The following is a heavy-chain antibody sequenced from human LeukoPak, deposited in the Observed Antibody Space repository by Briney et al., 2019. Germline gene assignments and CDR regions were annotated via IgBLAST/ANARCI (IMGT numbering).Heavy chain of an antibody. V-gene: IGHV3-23*01. J-gene: IGHJ4*02. CDR3: AKTYSITIFGYYFDY. D-gene: IGHD3-3*01. Sequence: GGSLRLSCAASGFTFSSYSMNWVRQAPGKGLEWVSAISGSGGSTYYADSVKGRFTISRDNSKNTLYLQMNSLRAEDTAVYYCAKTYSITIFGYYFDYWGQGTLVTVSS. CDR1: GFTFSSYS. CDR2: ISGSGGST.